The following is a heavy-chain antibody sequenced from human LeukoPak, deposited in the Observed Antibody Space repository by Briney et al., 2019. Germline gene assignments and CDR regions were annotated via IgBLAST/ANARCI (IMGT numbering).Heavy chain of an antibody. D-gene: IGHD2-21*01. V-gene: IGHV3-74*01. CDR1: GFTFSSYG. CDR2: IKNDGSGI. Sequence: GGTLRLSCAASGFTFSSYGMSWVRQAPGKGLVWVARIKNDGSGIIYADSVKGRFTISRDNARNTLYLQMNSPRAEDTAVYYCARERGVSHPFDYWGQGTLVTVSS. CDR3: ARERGVSHPFDY. J-gene: IGHJ4*02.